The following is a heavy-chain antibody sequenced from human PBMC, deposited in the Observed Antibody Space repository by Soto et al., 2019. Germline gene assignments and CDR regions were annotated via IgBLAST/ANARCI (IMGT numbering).Heavy chain of an antibody. Sequence: GGSLRLSCAASGFTFSNYAMHWVRQAPGKGLEWVALTSYDGNNEYYTDSVKGRFTISRDNSKNTLFLQMNSPRPEDTAVYYCAKERATTTAFDYWGQGALVTVSS. V-gene: IGHV3-30*18. J-gene: IGHJ4*02. CDR1: GFTFSNYA. CDR2: TSYDGNNE. CDR3: AKERATTTAFDY. D-gene: IGHD1-1*01.